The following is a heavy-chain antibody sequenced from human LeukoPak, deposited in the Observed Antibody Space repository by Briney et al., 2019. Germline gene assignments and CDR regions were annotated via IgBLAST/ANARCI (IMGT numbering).Heavy chain of an antibody. V-gene: IGHV3-23*01. J-gene: IGHJ4*02. CDR2: ISTSGGST. D-gene: IGHD3-22*01. Sequence: GGSLRLSCAASGFTFSRYAMSWVRQAPAKGLEWVSAISTSGGSTYYADSVKGRFTISSVNSKNTLYLQMNSLRAEDTAVYYCAKDITTLIDWGQGTLVTVSS. CDR1: GFTFSRYA. CDR3: AKDITTLID.